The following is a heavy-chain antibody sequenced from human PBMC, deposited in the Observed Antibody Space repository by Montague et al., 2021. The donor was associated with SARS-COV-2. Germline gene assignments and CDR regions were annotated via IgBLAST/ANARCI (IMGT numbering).Heavy chain of an antibody. J-gene: IGHJ4*02. V-gene: IGHV4-59*08. CDR2: ILYNKGT. CDR3: VRHQQEDAFNGHLDY. D-gene: IGHD2/OR15-2a*01. CDR1: GVSFTDYY. Sequence: SETLSLTCTVAGVSFTDYYWSWIRQPPGKGLEWVGDILYNKGTNFNPSLKSRVAISVDTSKNQFSLRLTSVTAADTAFYYCVRHQQEDAFNGHLDYWGQGTLVTVSS.